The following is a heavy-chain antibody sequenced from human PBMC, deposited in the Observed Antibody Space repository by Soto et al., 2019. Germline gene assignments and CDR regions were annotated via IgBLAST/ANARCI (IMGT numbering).Heavy chain of an antibody. CDR1: GFTFSSYG. V-gene: IGHV3-30*18. Sequence: HPGGSLRLSCAASGFTFSSYGMHWVRQAPGKGLEWVAVISYDGSNKYYADSVKGRFTISRDNSKNTLYLQMNSLRAEDTAVYYCAKEGVYDSSGWSFDYWGQGTLVTVSS. CDR3: AKEGVYDSSGWSFDY. CDR2: ISYDGSNK. J-gene: IGHJ4*02. D-gene: IGHD3-22*01.